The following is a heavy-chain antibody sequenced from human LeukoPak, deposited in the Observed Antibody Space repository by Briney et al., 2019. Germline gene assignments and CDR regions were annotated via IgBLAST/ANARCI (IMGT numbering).Heavy chain of an antibody. D-gene: IGHD5-18*01. Sequence: SLRLSCAASGFTFDDYAMHWVRQAPGKGLEWVSGISWNSGSIGYADSVKGRFTISRDNAKNSLYLQMNSLRAEDTALYYRAKVRGYSYGYFDYWGQGTLVTVSS. CDR2: ISWNSGSI. CDR3: AKVRGYSYGYFDY. V-gene: IGHV3-9*01. CDR1: GFTFDDYA. J-gene: IGHJ4*02.